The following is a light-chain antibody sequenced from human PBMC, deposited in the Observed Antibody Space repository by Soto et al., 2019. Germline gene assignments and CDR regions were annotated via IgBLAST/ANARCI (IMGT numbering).Light chain of an antibody. Sequence: THYPPTLPVCPVERATLCCRSIQSVSINLAWYQQKPGQAPRFLVYGASTRATGIPARFSASGSGTAFTPTVSSLQSDDFTFCCSMHYYNWTHNLGGGGXVEIK. J-gene: IGKJ4*01. CDR2: GAS. V-gene: IGKV3-15*01. CDR1: QSVSIN. CDR3: MHYYNWTHN.